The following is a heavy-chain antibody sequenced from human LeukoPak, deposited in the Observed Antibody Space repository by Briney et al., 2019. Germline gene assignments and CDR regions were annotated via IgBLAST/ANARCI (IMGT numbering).Heavy chain of an antibody. CDR3: ARDPKKWFGELWD. J-gene: IGHJ4*02. Sequence: GGSLRLSCAASGFTVSSNYISWVRQAPGKGLEWVSVIYSGGSTYYADSVKGRFTISRDNSKNTLYLQMNSLRAEDTAVYYCARDPKKWFGELWDWGQGTLVTVSS. CDR2: IYSGGST. CDR1: GFTVSSNY. V-gene: IGHV3-66*01. D-gene: IGHD3-10*01.